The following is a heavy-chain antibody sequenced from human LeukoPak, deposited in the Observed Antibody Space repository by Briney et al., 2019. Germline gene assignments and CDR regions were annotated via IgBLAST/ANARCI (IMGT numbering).Heavy chain of an antibody. D-gene: IGHD2-21*01. CDR1: GFTFSSAW. Sequence: GGSLRLSCAASGFTFSSAWMRWVRQTPGKGLVWVSRINSDGSSTNYADSVKGRFTISRDNAKNMVNLQMNSLRAEDTAIYYCTRDYSYAMAVWGQGTTVTVSS. CDR3: TRDYSYAMAV. J-gene: IGHJ6*02. CDR2: INSDGSST. V-gene: IGHV3-74*01.